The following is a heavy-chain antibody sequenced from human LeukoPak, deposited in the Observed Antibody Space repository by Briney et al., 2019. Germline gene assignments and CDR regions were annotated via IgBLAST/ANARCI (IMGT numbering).Heavy chain of an antibody. CDR2: ISAYNGNT. Sequence: ASVKVSWKASGYTFTSYGISWVRQAPGQGLEWMGWISAYNGNTNYAQKLQGRVTMTTDTSTSTAYMELRSLRSDDTAVYYCARDLSDWNDYYYGMDVWGQGTTVTVSS. CDR1: GYTFTSYG. J-gene: IGHJ6*02. V-gene: IGHV1-18*01. D-gene: IGHD1-1*01. CDR3: ARDLSDWNDYYYGMDV.